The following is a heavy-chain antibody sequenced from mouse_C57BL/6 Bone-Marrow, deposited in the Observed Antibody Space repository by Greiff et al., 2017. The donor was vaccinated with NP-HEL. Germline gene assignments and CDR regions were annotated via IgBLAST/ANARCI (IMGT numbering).Heavy chain of an antibody. CDR2: IYPRSGNT. Sequence: QVQLQKSGGARARPGASFKLSCNSSFYTFTSYGISWVKQRTGQGLEWIGEIYPRSGNTYYNEKFKGKATLTADKSSSTAYMELRSLTSEDSAVYFCARSAYYSNSWFAYWGQGTLVTVSA. V-gene: IGHV1-81*01. J-gene: IGHJ3*01. CDR1: FYTFTSYG. D-gene: IGHD2-5*01. CDR3: ARSAYYSNSWFAY.